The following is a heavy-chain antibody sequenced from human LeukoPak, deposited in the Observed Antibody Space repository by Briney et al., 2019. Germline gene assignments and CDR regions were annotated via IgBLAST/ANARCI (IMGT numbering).Heavy chain of an antibody. CDR3: AKDLALEWLFWYFDY. V-gene: IGHV3-23*01. J-gene: IGHJ4*02. Sequence: PGGSLRLSCAASGFTFSSYAMSWVRQAPGKGLEWVSAISGSGGSTYYADSVKGRFTISRDNSKNTLYLQMNSLRAEDTAVYYCAKDLALEWLFWYFDYWGQGTLVTVSS. CDR1: GFTFSSYA. CDR2: ISGSGGST. D-gene: IGHD3-3*01.